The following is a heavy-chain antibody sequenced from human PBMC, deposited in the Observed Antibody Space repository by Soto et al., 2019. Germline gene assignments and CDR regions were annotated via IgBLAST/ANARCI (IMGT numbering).Heavy chain of an antibody. CDR2: IKSKSDGETA. D-gene: IGHD5-18*01. J-gene: IGHJ4*02. V-gene: IGHV3-15*01. CDR1: GLTFSNVW. CDR3: AITAMINRDSSTSFDY. Sequence: PGGSLRLSCAASGLTFSNVWMTWVRHAPGKGLEWVGRIKSKSDGETADVAAPVKGRSTISRDDSKNTVFLEMNSLKSEDTALYYCAITAMINRDSSTSFDYWGQGTQVTVSS.